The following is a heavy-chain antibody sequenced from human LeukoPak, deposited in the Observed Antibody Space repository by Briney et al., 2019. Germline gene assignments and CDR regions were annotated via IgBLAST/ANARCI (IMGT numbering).Heavy chain of an antibody. CDR2: IIPILGIA. CDR1: GGTFSSYA. CDR3: ASRRDMVRGVIPASDAFYI. Sequence: SVKVSCKASGGTFSSYAISWVRQAPGQGLEWMGRIIPILGIANYAQKFQGRVTITADKSTSTAYMELSSLRSEDTAVYYCASRRDMVRGVIPASDAFYIWGQGTMVTVSS. J-gene: IGHJ3*02. D-gene: IGHD3-10*01. V-gene: IGHV1-69*04.